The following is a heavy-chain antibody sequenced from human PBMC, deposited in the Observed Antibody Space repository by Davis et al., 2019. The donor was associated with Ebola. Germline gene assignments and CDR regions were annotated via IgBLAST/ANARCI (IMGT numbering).Heavy chain of an antibody. J-gene: IGHJ6*04. CDR3: ARDLIIVVVPAAEGEGYYYGMDV. Sequence: GGSLRLSCAASGFTFSSYSMNWVRQAPGKGLEWVSSISSSSSSIYYADSVKGRFTISRDNAKNSLYLQMNSLRAEDTAVYYCARDLIIVVVPAAEGEGYYYGMDVWGKGTTVTVSS. CDR1: GFTFSSYS. D-gene: IGHD2-2*01. V-gene: IGHV3-21*01. CDR2: ISSSSSSI.